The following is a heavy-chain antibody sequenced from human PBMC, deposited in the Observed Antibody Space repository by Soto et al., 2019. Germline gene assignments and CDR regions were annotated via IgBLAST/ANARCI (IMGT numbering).Heavy chain of an antibody. V-gene: IGHV4-4*02. J-gene: IGHJ6*02. CDR3: ARRGSIAAGSYYYYGMDV. D-gene: IGHD6-6*01. CDR2: IYHSGST. Sequence: SETLSLTCAVSGGSISSSNWWSWVRQPSGKGLEWIGEIYHSGSTNYNPSLKSRVTISVDKSKNQFSLKLSSVTAADTAVYYCARRGSIAAGSYYYYGMDVWGQGTTVTVSS. CDR1: GGSISSSNW.